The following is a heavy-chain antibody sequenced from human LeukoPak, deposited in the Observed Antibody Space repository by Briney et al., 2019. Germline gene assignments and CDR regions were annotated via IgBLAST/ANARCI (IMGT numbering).Heavy chain of an antibody. CDR2: INRSGST. CDR1: GGSFSGYY. J-gene: IGHJ2*01. D-gene: IGHD1-7*01. V-gene: IGHV4-34*01. Sequence: SETLSLTCAVYGGSFSGYYWSWIRQPPGKGLEWIGEINRSGSTNYNPSLKSRVTISVDTSKNQFPLKLSSVTAADTAVYYCARGAPYNWNYGFTYFDLWGRGTLVTVSS. CDR3: ARGAPYNWNYGFTYFDL.